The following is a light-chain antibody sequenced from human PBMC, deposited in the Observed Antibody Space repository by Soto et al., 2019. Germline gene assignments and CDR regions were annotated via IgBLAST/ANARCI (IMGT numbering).Light chain of an antibody. J-gene: IGLJ2*01. V-gene: IGLV4-69*01. Sequence: QLVLTQSPSASASLGASVTVTCTLSSGHSNYAIAWHQQQPEKGPRYLMKLNSDGSHTKGDGIPDRFSGSSSGAERYLTIASLQSDDEADYYCQTWGTGIVVFGGGTQLTVL. CDR3: QTWGTGIVV. CDR2: LNSDGSH. CDR1: SGHSNYA.